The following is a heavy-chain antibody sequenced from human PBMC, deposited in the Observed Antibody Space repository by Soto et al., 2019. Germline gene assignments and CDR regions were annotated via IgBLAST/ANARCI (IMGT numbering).Heavy chain of an antibody. Sequence: QAQLVQSGAEVKKPGASVKVSCKASGYTFHSHSISWVRQAPGQGLEWMGRISADNGNTKYAQKFRGRVTMTTDTSTSTVYMELRNLRSDDTAVYYCARCIQQDYYYGMDVWGQGTTVTVSS. CDR1: GYTFHSHS. D-gene: IGHD5-18*01. CDR2: ISADNGNT. V-gene: IGHV1-18*01. J-gene: IGHJ6*02. CDR3: ARCIQQDYYYGMDV.